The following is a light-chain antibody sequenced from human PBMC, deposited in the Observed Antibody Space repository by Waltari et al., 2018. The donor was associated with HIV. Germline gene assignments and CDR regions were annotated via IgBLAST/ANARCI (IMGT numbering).Light chain of an antibody. CDR3: QQFSSFPLT. Sequence: AIQVTQSPSSLSASEGDRVIITCRTSQYIRTSLAWYQQRTGRAPQLLLSDASTLQSGVPSRFIGIGSGTTFTLNISRLHSEDFASYYCQQFSSFPLTFGGGTKIQIK. CDR1: QYIRTS. CDR2: DAS. J-gene: IGKJ4*01. V-gene: IGKV1-13*02.